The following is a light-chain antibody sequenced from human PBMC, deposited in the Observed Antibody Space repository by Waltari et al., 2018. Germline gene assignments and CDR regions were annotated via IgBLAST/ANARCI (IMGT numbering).Light chain of an antibody. CDR2: RNY. V-gene: IGLV1-47*01. Sequence: QSELTQPPSASGTPGQRVTISCSGSNSNRGSNYVYWYQQLPGTAPQLLIYRNYQRPSGVPDRFSGSKSGTSASLAISGLRSEDEADYYCAAWDDSLSGYVFGTGTKVTVL. CDR1: NSNRGSNY. CDR3: AAWDDSLSGYV. J-gene: IGLJ1*01.